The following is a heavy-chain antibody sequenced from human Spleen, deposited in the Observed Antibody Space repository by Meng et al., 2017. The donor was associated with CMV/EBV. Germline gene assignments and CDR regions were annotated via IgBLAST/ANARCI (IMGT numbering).Heavy chain of an antibody. D-gene: IGHD1-26*01. Sequence: CTVSGGSVSNASHYWTWIRQPPGKGLEWIGYIYYTGSTTYNTSLKSRVTISVDTSKNQFSLKVNSLTIADTAFYYCARGLSGSYPADWGQGTLVTVSS. CDR3: ARGLSGSYPAD. J-gene: IGHJ4*02. V-gene: IGHV4-61*01. CDR2: IYYTGST. CDR1: GGSVSNASHY.